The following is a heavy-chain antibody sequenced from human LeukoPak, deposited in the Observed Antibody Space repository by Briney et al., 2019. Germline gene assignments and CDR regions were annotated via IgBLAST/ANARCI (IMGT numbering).Heavy chain of an antibody. J-gene: IGHJ4*02. D-gene: IGHD3-10*01. CDR1: GFTFSSYD. Sequence: GGSLRLSCAASGFTFSSYDMHWVRQATGKGLEWVSAIGTAGDTYYPGSVKGRFTISRENAKNSLYLQMNSLRAGDTAVYYCARAVGRLLWFGESAFDYWGQGTLVTVSS. CDR2: IGTAGDT. CDR3: ARAVGRLLWFGESAFDY. V-gene: IGHV3-13*01.